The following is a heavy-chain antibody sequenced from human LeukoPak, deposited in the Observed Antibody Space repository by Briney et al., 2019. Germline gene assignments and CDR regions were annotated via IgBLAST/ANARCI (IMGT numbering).Heavy chain of an antibody. CDR3: ATDRNSGKYYDY. D-gene: IGHD1-26*01. V-gene: IGHV3-33*01. J-gene: IGHJ4*02. Sequence: QPGGSLRLSCAASGLTFRNYGMHWVRQAPGKGLEWVAVIWYDGSNKYYADSVKGRFTISRDNSKDTLYLQMNSLRAEDTAVYYCATDRNSGKYYDYWGQGTLVTVSS. CDR1: GLTFRNYG. CDR2: IWYDGSNK.